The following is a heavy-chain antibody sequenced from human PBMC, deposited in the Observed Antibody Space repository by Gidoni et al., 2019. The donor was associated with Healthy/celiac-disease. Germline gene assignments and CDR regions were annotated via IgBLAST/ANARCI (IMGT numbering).Heavy chain of an antibody. D-gene: IGHD1-26*01. CDR1: GYSFTSYW. CDR3: ARDTGDTSLNDAFDI. V-gene: IGHV5-10-1*03. CDR2: IDPSDSYT. J-gene: IGHJ3*02. Sequence: EVQLVQSGAEVKKPGESLRISCKGSGYSFTSYWISWVRKMTGKGLEWMGRIDPSDSYTNYSPSFQGHVTISADKSISTAYLQWSSLKASDTAMYYCARDTGDTSLNDAFDIWGQGTMVTVSS.